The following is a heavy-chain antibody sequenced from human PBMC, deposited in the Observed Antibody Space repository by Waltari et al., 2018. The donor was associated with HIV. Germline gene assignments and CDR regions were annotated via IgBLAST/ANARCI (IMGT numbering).Heavy chain of an antibody. CDR3: AGGTGVTDY. V-gene: IGHV4-61*02. D-gene: IGHD2-2*01. Sequence: QVQLQESGPGLVKPSQTLSLTCTVSGGSISSGSYYWSWIRQPAGKGLEWIGRIYTSGSTNYNPSLKSRVTISVDTSKNQVSLKLSSVTAADTAVYYCAGGTGVTDYWGQGTLVTVSS. J-gene: IGHJ4*02. CDR2: IYTSGST. CDR1: GGSISSGSYY.